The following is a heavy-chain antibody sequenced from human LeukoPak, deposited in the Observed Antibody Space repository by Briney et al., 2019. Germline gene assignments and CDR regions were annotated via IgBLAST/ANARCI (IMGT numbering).Heavy chain of an antibody. J-gene: IGHJ6*03. CDR2: IYYSGST. V-gene: IGHV4-39*01. Sequence: KPSETLSLTCTVSGGSISSSSYYWGWIRQPPGKGLEWSGSIYYSGSTYYNPSLKSRVTISVDTSKNQFSLKLSSVTAADTAVYYCARHRYYYRSGSYYGAPYYMGVWGKGTTVTISS. D-gene: IGHD3-10*01. CDR3: ARHRYYYRSGSYYGAPYYMGV. CDR1: GGSISSSSYY.